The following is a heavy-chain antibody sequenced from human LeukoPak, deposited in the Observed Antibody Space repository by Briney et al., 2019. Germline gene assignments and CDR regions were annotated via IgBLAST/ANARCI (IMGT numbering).Heavy chain of an antibody. CDR1: GSSISSSSYY. J-gene: IGHJ4*02. CDR3: ARAYCGGDCYFGFDY. D-gene: IGHD2-21*02. Sequence: SETLSLTCTVSGSSISSSSYYWGWIRQPPGKGLEWIGSMSYKYSGSTYYNPSLKSRVTISVDTSKNQFSLKLSSVTAADTAVYYCARAYCGGDCYFGFDYWGQGTLVSVSS. V-gene: IGHV4-39*01. CDR2: MSYKYSGST.